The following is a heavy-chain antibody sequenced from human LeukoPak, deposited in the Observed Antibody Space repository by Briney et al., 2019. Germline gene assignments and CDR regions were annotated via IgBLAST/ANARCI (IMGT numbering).Heavy chain of an antibody. CDR3: AREWRLQSDY. D-gene: IGHD4-11*01. J-gene: IGHJ4*02. V-gene: IGHV1-2*02. CDR1: GYTFTSYG. CDR2: INPNSGGT. Sequence: ASVKVSCKASGYTFTSYGISWVRQAPGQGLEWMGWINPNSGGTNYAQKFQGRVTMTRDTSISTAYMELSRLRSDDTAVYYCAREWRLQSDYWGQGTLVTVSS.